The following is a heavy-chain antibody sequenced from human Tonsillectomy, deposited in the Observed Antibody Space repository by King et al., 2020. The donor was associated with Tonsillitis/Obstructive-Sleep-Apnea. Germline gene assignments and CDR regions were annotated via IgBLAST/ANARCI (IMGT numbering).Heavy chain of an antibody. CDR2: ISYDGSNK. J-gene: IGHJ4*02. Sequence: VQLVESGGGVVQPGRSLRLSCAASGFTFSYYAMHWVRQAPGKGLEWVAVISYDGSNKYYADSVKGRFTISRDNSKNTLYLQMNSLRTEDTAVYYCARALPIVVLPAAIKGGFDYWGQGTLVTVSS. V-gene: IGHV3-30*04. D-gene: IGHD2-2*02. CDR1: GFTFSYYA. CDR3: ARALPIVVLPAAIKGGFDY.